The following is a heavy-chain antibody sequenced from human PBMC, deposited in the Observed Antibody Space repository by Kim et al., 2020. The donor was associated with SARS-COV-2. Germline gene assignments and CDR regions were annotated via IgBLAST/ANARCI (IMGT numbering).Heavy chain of an antibody. CDR2: ISSSGSTI. CDR1: GFTLRSYE. CDR3: ARDYALVALVTVVHYGMDV. D-gene: IGHD2-2*01. J-gene: IGHJ6*02. V-gene: IGHV3-48*03. Sequence: GGSLRLSCAASGFTLRSYEMNWVRQAPGKGLEWVSYISSSGSTIFYADSVKGRFTISRDNAKNSLYLQMNSLRAEDTAVYYCARDYALVALVTVVHYGMDVWGQGTTVTVS.